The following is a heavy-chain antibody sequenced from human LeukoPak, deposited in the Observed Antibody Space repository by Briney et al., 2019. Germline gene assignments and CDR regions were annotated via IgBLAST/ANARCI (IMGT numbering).Heavy chain of an antibody. V-gene: IGHV3-9*01. J-gene: IGHJ6*02. Sequence: PGASLRLPCAASGFLFSCYVMRWARPAPGKGLEWVSGISWNSGSIGYADSVKGRFTISRDNTKTSLYLQMTSLRAEDTALYYCAKTGARRYYDYSMDVWGQGTTGTASS. CDR2: ISWNSGSI. CDR3: AKTGARRYYDYSMDV. CDR1: GFLFSCYV. D-gene: IGHD4/OR15-4a*01.